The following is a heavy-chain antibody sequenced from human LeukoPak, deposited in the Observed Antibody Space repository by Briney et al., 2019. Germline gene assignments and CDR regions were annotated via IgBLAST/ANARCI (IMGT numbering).Heavy chain of an antibody. Sequence: ASVTVSCTASGYTFTVYYMHWVRQAPGQGLEWLGWINPNSGATNYAQKFQGRVTMTRDTSISTAYMELSSLRSEDTAVYYCARDLTGDGYWGQGTLVTVSS. CDR2: INPNSGAT. D-gene: IGHD7-27*01. CDR3: ARDLTGDGY. V-gene: IGHV1-2*02. CDR1: GYTFTVYY. J-gene: IGHJ4*02.